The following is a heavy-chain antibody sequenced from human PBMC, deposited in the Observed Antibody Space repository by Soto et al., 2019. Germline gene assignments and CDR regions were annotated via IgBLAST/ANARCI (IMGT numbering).Heavy chain of an antibody. CDR3: ARPLGATPFHYGMDV. Sequence: QVQLVESGGGVAQPGRSLRLSCAASGFTFSSYGMHWVRRAPGKGLEWVAVIWYDGSNKYYADSVKGRFTISRDNSKNKLYLQMNSLRAEDTAVYYCARPLGATPFHYGMDVWGQGTTVTVSS. V-gene: IGHV3-33*01. J-gene: IGHJ6*02. CDR2: IWYDGSNK. D-gene: IGHD1-26*01. CDR1: GFTFSSYG.